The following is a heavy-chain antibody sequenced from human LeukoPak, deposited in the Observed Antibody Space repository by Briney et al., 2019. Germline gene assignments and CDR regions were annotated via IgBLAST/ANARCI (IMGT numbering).Heavy chain of an antibody. CDR2: ISYDGTNT. V-gene: IGHV3-30*03. Sequence: GGSLRLSCTASGFTFSSCGMHWVRQAPGKGLEWLAVISYDGTNTYYADSVKGRFTISRDNSKNTLFLQINSLRAEDTAVYYCAREKEYSSLGAFDIWGQGTMVTVSS. CDR3: AREKEYSSLGAFDI. D-gene: IGHD6-6*01. CDR1: GFTFSSCG. J-gene: IGHJ3*02.